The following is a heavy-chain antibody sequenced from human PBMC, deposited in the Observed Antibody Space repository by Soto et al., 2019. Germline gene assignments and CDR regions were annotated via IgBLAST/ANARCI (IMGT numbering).Heavy chain of an antibody. D-gene: IGHD2-8*02. V-gene: IGHV3-7*01. CDR1: GFTFSSYC. CDR2: IKEDGSEQ. Sequence: EVQLVESGGGLVQPGGSLRLSCAASGFTFSSYCMSWVRQAPGKGLEWVANIKEDGSEQNYVDSVKGRFTISRDNAKNSLYFQMNSLRAKDTALYYCVRDTGGNAPWGQGTLVTVSS. CDR3: VRDTGGNAP. J-gene: IGHJ5*02.